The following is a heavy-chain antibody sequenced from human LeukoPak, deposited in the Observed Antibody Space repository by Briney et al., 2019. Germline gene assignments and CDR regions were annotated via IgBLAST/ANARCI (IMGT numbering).Heavy chain of an antibody. J-gene: IGHJ4*02. D-gene: IGHD6-13*01. CDR1: GFTFSSYA. CDR2: VGGSGGST. CDR3: AKENVAAAGPFDY. V-gene: IGHV3-23*01. Sequence: GGSLRLSCAASGFTFSSYAMSWVRQAPGKGLEWVSAVGGSGGSTYYADSVKGRFTISRDNSKNTLYLQMNSLRADDTAVYYCAKENVAAAGPFDYWGQGTLVTVSS.